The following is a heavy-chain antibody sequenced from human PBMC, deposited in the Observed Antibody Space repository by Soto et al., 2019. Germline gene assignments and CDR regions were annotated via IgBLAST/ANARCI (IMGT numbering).Heavy chain of an antibody. V-gene: IGHV3-48*01. D-gene: IGHD5-12*01. Sequence: EVQLVESGGGLVQPGGSLRLSCAASGFTFSSYSMNWVRQAPGKGLEWVSYISSSSSTIYYADSVKDRFTISRDNAKTSLYLQMNSLRAEHTAVYYCARADSGFAPGYYYYGMDVWGQGTTVTVSS. CDR2: ISSSSSTI. CDR1: GFTFSSYS. J-gene: IGHJ6*02. CDR3: ARADSGFAPGYYYYGMDV.